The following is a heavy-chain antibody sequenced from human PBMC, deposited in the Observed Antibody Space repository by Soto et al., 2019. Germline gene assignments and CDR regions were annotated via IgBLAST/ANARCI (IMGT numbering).Heavy chain of an antibody. V-gene: IGHV3-48*02. J-gene: IGHJ4*02. CDR3: TTSNGHMNH. Sequence: EVQLVESGGGWVQPGGSLRLSCAASGFAFSVSGMNWVRQAPGKGLDWVSYITGSSDRILFADSVKGRFTVSRDNAKNSLHLQMNSLRDEDTGIYYCTTSNGHMNHWGQGTLVSVSS. D-gene: IGHD3-22*01. CDR1: GFAFSVSG. CDR2: ITGSSDRI.